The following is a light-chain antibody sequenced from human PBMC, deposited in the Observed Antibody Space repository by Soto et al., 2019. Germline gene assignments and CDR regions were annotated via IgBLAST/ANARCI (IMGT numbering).Light chain of an antibody. CDR3: QQYGNSPWT. V-gene: IGKV3-20*01. CDR1: QNVASSY. J-gene: IGKJ1*01. Sequence: EIVLTQSPGALSLSPGERATLSCRASQNVASSYLAWYQQKPGQAPRLLIYGASSRATGIPDRFSGSGSGPDFTLTISTLEPEDFAVYYCQQYGNSPWTFGQGTKVDIK. CDR2: GAS.